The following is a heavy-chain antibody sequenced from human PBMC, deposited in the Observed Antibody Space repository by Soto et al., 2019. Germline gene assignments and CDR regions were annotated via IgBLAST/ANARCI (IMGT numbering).Heavy chain of an antibody. CDR3: ARSMMVRGVLFDL. CDR2: IYSGGSR. V-gene: IGHV3-53*01. J-gene: IGHJ4*02. CDR1: GFSVSGNY. Sequence: EVQLVESGGGLIQPGGSLRLSCEVSGFSVSGNYMSWVRQAPGKGLDWVSVIYSGGSRYYADSVRGRFTISRDESTNTLYLQMNNLSAEDTAVYYCARSMMVRGVLFDLWGRGSLVSVSS. D-gene: IGHD3-10*01.